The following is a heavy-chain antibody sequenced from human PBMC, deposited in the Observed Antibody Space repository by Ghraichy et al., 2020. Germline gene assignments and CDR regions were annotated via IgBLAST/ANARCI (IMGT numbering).Heavy chain of an antibody. V-gene: IGHV1-2*02. CDR3: GRDLGTSGIMGY. D-gene: IGHD1-1*01. J-gene: IGHJ4*02. CDR2: INPNSGGT. CDR1: GYTFTAYY. Sequence: ASVKVSCEASGYTFTAYYIHWVRQAPGQGLEWMGWINPNSGGTNYAQKFQGRVTMTRDTSISTAYMELSRLRSDDTAVYYCGRDLGTSGIMGYWGQGILVTVSS.